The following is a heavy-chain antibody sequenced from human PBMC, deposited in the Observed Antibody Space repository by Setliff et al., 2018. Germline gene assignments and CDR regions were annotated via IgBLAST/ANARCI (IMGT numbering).Heavy chain of an antibody. CDR1: GFLYSNNA. J-gene: IGHJ4*02. CDR2: ISYDGTIT. Sequence: GGSLRLSCAASGFLYSNNAFHWVRQTPGKGLEWVAVISYDGTITHYVDSVKGRFSISRDNSQNTLYLQTNSLSPEDTALYYCASSSGGNYEAYFDYLGQGTLVTVSS. D-gene: IGHD2-15*01. CDR3: ASSSGGNYEAYFDY. V-gene: IGHV3-30*04.